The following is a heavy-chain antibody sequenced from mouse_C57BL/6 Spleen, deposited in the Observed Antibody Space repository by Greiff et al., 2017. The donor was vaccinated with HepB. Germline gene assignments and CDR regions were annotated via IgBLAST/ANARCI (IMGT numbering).Heavy chain of an antibody. CDR3: ANYDYSCFDY. D-gene: IGHD2-4*01. J-gene: IGHJ2*01. CDR2: INPSTGGT. Sequence: EVQLQQSGPELVKPGASVKISCKASGYSFTGYYMHWVNQSPEKSLEWIGEINPSTGGTSYNQKFKGKATLTVDKSSITAHMQLKSLTSEDSAVYYCANYDYSCFDYWGQGTTLTVSS. V-gene: IGHV1-43*01. CDR1: GYSFTGYY.